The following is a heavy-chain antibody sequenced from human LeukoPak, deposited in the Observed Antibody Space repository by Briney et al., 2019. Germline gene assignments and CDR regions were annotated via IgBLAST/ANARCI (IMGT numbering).Heavy chain of an antibody. CDR3: ARDWRDSSGYLLSDI. CDR1: GYTLTELS. V-gene: IGHV1-24*01. D-gene: IGHD3-22*01. Sequence: ASVKVSCKVSGYTLTELSMHWVRQAPGKGLEWMGGFDPEDGETIYAQKFQGRVTMTEDTSTDTAYMELSSLRSEDTAVYYCARDWRDSSGYLLSDIWGQGTMVTVSS. J-gene: IGHJ3*02. CDR2: FDPEDGET.